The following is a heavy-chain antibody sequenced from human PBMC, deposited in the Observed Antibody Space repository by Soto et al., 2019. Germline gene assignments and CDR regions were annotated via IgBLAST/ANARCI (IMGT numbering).Heavy chain of an antibody. V-gene: IGHV3-9*01. CDR3: ARESEDLTSNFDY. J-gene: IGHJ4*02. Sequence: PGGSLRLSCVASGFTFDDYAIHWVRQTPGKGLEWVSGLTWNGEVLGYADSVKGRFTISRDNAKNSLYLEMNSLRAEDTAVYYCARESEDLTSNFDYWGQGTLVTVSS. CDR1: GFTFDDYA. CDR2: LTWNGEVL.